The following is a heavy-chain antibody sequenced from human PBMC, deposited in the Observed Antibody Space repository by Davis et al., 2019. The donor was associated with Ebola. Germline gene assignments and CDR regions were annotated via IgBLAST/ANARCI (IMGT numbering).Heavy chain of an antibody. Sequence: GGSLRLSCTASGFTFNNHWMTWVRQAPGKGLEWVANIKQDGTEKYYVDSVKARFTIYRDNAKNSLFLQMNSLRAEDTAMYYCARSRYCSRTICYNDYWGQGTLVTVSS. J-gene: IGHJ4*02. D-gene: IGHD2-2*01. CDR3: ARSRYCSRTICYNDY. CDR2: IKQDGTEK. V-gene: IGHV3-7*03. CDR1: GFTFNNHW.